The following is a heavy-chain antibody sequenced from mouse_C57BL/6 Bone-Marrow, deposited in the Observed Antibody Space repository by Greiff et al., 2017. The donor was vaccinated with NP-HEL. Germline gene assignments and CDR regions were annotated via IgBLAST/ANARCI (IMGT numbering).Heavy chain of an antibody. V-gene: IGHV5-6*01. CDR1: GFTFSSYG. Sequence: EVMLVESGGDLVKPGGSLKLSCAASGFTFSSYGMSWVRQTPDKRLEWVATISSGGSYTYYPDSVKGRFTISRDNAKNTLYLQMSSLKSEDTAMYYCARQLRLRFAYWGQGTLVTVSA. CDR2: ISSGGSYT. J-gene: IGHJ3*01. CDR3: ARQLRLRFAY. D-gene: IGHD3-2*02.